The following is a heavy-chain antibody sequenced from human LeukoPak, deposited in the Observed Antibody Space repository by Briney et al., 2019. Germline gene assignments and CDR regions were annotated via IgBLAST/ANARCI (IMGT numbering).Heavy chain of an antibody. CDR3: ARDSSGYQ. CDR2: IKEDGSEK. CDR1: GFTFSNYG. J-gene: IGHJ4*02. D-gene: IGHD3-22*01. Sequence: GGSLRLSCAASGFTFSNYGMHWVRQAPGKGLEWVANIKEDGSEKYYGDSVKGRFTISRDNAKNSLHLQMNSLRAEDTAVYYCARDSSGYQWGQGTLVTVSS. V-gene: IGHV3-7*01.